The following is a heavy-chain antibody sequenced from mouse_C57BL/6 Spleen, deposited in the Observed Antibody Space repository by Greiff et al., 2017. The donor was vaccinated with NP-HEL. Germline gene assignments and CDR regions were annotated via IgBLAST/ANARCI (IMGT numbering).Heavy chain of an antibody. CDR3: ARSGVYYGSYWYFDV. D-gene: IGHD2-2*01. Sequence: VQLQQSGAELVKPGASVKISCKASGYAFSSYWMNWVKQRPGKGLEWIGQIYPGDGDTNYNGKFKGKATLTADKSSSTAYMQLSSLTSEDSAVYFCARSGVYYGSYWYFDVWGTGTTVTVSS. CDR2: IYPGDGDT. V-gene: IGHV1-80*01. CDR1: GYAFSSYW. J-gene: IGHJ1*03.